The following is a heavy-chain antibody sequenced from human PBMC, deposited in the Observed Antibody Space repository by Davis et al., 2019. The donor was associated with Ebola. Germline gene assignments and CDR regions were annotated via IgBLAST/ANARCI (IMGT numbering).Heavy chain of an antibody. V-gene: IGHV1-69*13. J-gene: IGHJ6*04. CDR1: GCTLTSYA. D-gene: IGHD5-18*01. Sequence: SVTVSCKAVGCTLTSYAMTWVRQAPGQGLEWMGGIIPVFRTANYAQKFQGRVTITADESTRTAYMELNGLRSEDTAVYYCAREREVDTAMAGYYYGMDVWGKGTTVTVSS. CDR3: AREREVDTAMAGYYYGMDV. CDR2: IIPVFRTA.